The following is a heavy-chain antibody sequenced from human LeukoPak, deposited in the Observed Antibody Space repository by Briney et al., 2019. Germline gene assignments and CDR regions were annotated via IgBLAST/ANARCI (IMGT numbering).Heavy chain of an antibody. Sequence: SETLSLTCTVSGYSISSGYYWGWIRQPPGKGLEWIGSIYHSGSTYYNPSLKSRVTISVDTSKNQFSLKLSSVTAADTAVYYCARDSSGRYYYYYYMDVRGKGTTVTVSS. CDR2: IYHSGST. CDR1: GYSISSGYY. D-gene: IGHD3-22*01. V-gene: IGHV4-38-2*02. CDR3: ARDSSGRYYYYYYMDV. J-gene: IGHJ6*03.